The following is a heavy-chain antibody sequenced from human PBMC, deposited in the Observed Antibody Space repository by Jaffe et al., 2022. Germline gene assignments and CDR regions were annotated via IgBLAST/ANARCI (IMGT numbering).Heavy chain of an antibody. Sequence: EVQLVESGGGLVQPGGSLRLSCVASGFSFSTYHMKWVRQAPGKGLEWVSFISSSSDRIFYADSVQGRFTVSRDNAKNSLYLHMNSLRVEDAAMYYCARDALNGPLQVHPFDIWGQGTMVTVS. CDR1: GFSFSTYH. J-gene: IGHJ3*02. CDR3: ARDALNGPLQVHPFDI. D-gene: IGHD4-4*01. CDR2: ISSSSDRI. V-gene: IGHV3-48*01.